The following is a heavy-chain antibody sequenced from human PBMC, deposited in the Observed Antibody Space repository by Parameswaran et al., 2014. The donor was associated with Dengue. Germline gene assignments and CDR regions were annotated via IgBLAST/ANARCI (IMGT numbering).Heavy chain of an antibody. V-gene: IGHV3-11*01. CDR3: ARLGRLVGNYYYYYGMDV. D-gene: IGHD6-19*01. CDR2: ISSSGSTI. J-gene: IGHJ6*02. Sequence: VRQAPGKGLEWVSYISSSGSTIYYADSVKGRFTISRDNAKNSLYLQMNSLRAEDTAVYYCARLGRLVGNYYYYYGMDVWGQGTTVTVSS.